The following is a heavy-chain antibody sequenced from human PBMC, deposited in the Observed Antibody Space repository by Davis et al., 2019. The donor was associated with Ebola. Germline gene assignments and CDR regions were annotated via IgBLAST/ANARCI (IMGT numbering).Heavy chain of an antibody. CDR1: GFTFSSYG. CDR2: ISGSGAST. J-gene: IGHJ4*02. Sequence: PGGSLRLSCAASGFTFSSYGMSWVRQAPGKGLEWVSVISGSGASTYYADSVRGRFTVSRDNSKNTLYLQMNYLRAEDTAIYYCAKDTEVLRYFDWLLLFGSWGQGTLVTVSS. D-gene: IGHD3-9*01. CDR3: AKDTEVLRYFDWLLLFGS. V-gene: IGHV3-23*01.